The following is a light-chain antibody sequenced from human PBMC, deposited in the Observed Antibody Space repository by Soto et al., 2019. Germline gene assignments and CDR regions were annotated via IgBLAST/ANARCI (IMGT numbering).Light chain of an antibody. CDR2: GAS. CDR3: QQHGTSPRT. J-gene: IGKJ1*01. V-gene: IGKV3-20*01. CDR1: QSVSSY. Sequence: EKVFTRSRATLSLSPGERATLSCRASQSVSSYLAWYQQKPGQAPRLLIYGASTRATDVPDRFSGSGSGTDFTLTISRLEPEDFAVYYCQQHGTSPRTFGHGTKVDIK.